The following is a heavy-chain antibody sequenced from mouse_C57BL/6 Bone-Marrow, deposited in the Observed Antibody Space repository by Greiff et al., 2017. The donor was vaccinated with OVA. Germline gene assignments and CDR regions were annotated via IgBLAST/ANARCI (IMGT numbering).Heavy chain of an antibody. CDR1: GFTFSSYA. V-gene: IGHV5-4*01. J-gene: IGHJ3*01. CDR2: ISDGGSYT. D-gene: IGHD2-4*01. Sequence: EVQLVESGGGLVKPGGSLKLSCAASGFTFSSYAMSWVRQTPEKRLEWVATISDGGSYTYYPDNVKGRFTISRDNAKNNLYLQMSHLKSEDTAMYYCARIYYDAYWGQGTLVTVSA. CDR3: ARIYYDAY.